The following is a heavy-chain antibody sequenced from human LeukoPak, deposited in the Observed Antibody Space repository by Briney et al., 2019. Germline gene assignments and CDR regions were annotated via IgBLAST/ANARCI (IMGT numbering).Heavy chain of an antibody. D-gene: IGHD3-10*01. Sequence: ASVKVSCKASGYTFTSYGISWVRQAPGQGLEWMGWISAYNGNTNYAQKLQGRGTMTTDTSTSTAYMELRSLRSDDTAVYYCARAYDYYGSGTVWSQGKMVTVSS. CDR3: ARAYDYYGSGTV. CDR1: GYTFTSYG. J-gene: IGHJ3*01. CDR2: ISAYNGNT. V-gene: IGHV1-18*01.